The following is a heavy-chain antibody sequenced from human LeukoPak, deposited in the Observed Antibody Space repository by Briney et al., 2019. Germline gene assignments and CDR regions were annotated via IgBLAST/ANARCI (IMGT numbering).Heavy chain of an antibody. CDR2: TYYRSRWYY. J-gene: IGHJ4*02. Sequence: SQTLSLTCAISGDSVSSDSSAWNWFRQSPSRGLEWLGRTYYRSRWYYDYAVSVKSRITINPDTSNNQFSLQLNSVTPEGTAVYYCARGGHFEYWGQGTLVTVSS. V-gene: IGHV6-1*01. CDR1: GDSVSSDSSA. CDR3: ARGGHFEY. D-gene: IGHD6-25*01.